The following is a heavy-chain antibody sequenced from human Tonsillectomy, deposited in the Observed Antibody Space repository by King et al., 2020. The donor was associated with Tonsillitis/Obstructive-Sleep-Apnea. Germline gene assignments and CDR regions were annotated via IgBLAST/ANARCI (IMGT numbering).Heavy chain of an antibody. Sequence: VQLVESGGGLVKPGGSLRLSCAASGFTFSSYNMSWVRQAPGKGLEWVSSISSSSSYIFYADSVKGRFTISRDNAKNSLYLQMNSLRAEDTAVYYCARDVGPTSSSSQGHWGQGTLVTVSS. J-gene: IGHJ4*02. D-gene: IGHD6-13*01. CDR2: ISSSSSYI. CDR1: GFTFSSYN. V-gene: IGHV3-21*01. CDR3: ARDVGPTSSSSQGH.